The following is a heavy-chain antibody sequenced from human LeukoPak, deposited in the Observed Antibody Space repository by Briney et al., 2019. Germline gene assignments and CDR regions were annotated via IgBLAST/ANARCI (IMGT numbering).Heavy chain of an antibody. CDR1: GGSITSGSISSTNYY. Sequence: SGTLSLTCVVSGGSITSGSISSTNYYWAWVRQPPGKGLEWIGSIGYSEKTYYNPSLRGRVTIFVDTYKKRFSLNLRYVTAADTAMYYCARHLHDPTFDFWGQGTLVTVSS. J-gene: IGHJ4*02. CDR3: ARHLHDPTFDF. V-gene: IGHV4-39*01. CDR2: IGYSEKT.